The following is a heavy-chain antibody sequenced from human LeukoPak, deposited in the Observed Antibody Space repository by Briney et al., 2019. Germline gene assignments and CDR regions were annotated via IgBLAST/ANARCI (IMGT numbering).Heavy chain of an antibody. CDR3: ADPPSDY. CDR2: INQDGSQK. J-gene: IGHJ4*02. CDR1: GFKFNGKW. Sequence: PGGSLRLSCAASGFKFNGKWMTWVRQAPGKGLEWVANINQDGSQKYYVDSAKGRFTISIDNAKSSLYLEMSGLRAEDTAVYYCADPPSDYWGQGTLVAVSS. V-gene: IGHV3-7*01.